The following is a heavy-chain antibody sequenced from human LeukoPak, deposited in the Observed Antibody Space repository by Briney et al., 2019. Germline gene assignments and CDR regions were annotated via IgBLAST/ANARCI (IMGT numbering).Heavy chain of an antibody. D-gene: IGHD3-22*01. CDR1: GGSISSYY. J-gene: IGHJ5*02. CDR2: IYYSGST. V-gene: IGHV4-59*12. CDR3: ARDQYYYDSSGYYH. Sequence: SETLSLTCTVSGGSISSYYWSWIRQPPGKGLEWIGYIYYSGSTYYNPSLKSRVTISVDTSKNQFSLKLSSVTAADTAVYYCARDQYYYDSSGYYHWGQGTLVTVSS.